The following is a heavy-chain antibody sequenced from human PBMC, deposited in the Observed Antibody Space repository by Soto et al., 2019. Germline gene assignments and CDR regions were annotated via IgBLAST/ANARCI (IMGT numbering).Heavy chain of an antibody. D-gene: IGHD2-2*02. CDR1: GFTFSSYA. J-gene: IGHJ5*02. CDR3: ARAAIVVVPAAIPCWFDP. CDR2: ISYDGSNK. V-gene: IGHV3-30-3*01. Sequence: QVQLVESGGGVVQPGRSLRLSCAASGFTFSSYAMHWVRQAPGKGLEWVAVISYDGSNKYYADSVKGRFTISRDNSKNTLYLQMNSLRAEVTAVYYCARAAIVVVPAAIPCWFDPWGQGTLVTVSS.